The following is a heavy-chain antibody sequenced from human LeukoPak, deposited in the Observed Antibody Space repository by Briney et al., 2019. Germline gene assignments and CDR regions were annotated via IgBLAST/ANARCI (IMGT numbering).Heavy chain of an antibody. J-gene: IGHJ6*03. V-gene: IGHV4-39*01. Sequence: PSETLSLTCTVSGDSISSSSYYWGWIRQPPGKGLEWIGSIYYSGSTYYNPSLKSRVTISVDTSKNQFSLKLSSVTAADTAVYYCASGEDDYGDYGRPYYYYYYMDVWGKGTTVTVSS. CDR2: IYYSGST. CDR1: GDSISSSSYY. D-gene: IGHD4-17*01. CDR3: ASGEDDYGDYGRPYYYYYYMDV.